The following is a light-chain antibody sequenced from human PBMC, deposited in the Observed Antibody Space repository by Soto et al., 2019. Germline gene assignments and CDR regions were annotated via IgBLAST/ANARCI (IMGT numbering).Light chain of an antibody. V-gene: IGLV3-21*02. CDR2: DDS. CDR3: QVWDSGSHL. CDR1: NIGYKT. Sequence: SYELTQPPSVSVAPGQTATFICGGDNIGYKTVHWYQQRPGQAPVLVVYDDSDRPSGIPERFSGSNSGNTATLTINRVEAGDEADYYCQVWDSGSHLFGGGTKLTVL. J-gene: IGLJ2*01.